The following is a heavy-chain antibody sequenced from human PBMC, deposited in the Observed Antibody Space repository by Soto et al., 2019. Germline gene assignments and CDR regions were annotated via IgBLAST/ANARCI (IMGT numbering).Heavy chain of an antibody. CDR1: GYRFTSYW. D-gene: IGHD2-21*02. Sequence: PGESLKISCKGSGYRFTSYWIGWLRQMPGKGLEWMGIIYPGDSDTRYSPSFQGQVTISADKSISTAYLQWSSLKASDTAMYYCARQDEEVTDPGYFDYWGQGTLVTVSS. CDR3: ARQDEEVTDPGYFDY. V-gene: IGHV5-51*01. CDR2: IYPGDSDT. J-gene: IGHJ4*02.